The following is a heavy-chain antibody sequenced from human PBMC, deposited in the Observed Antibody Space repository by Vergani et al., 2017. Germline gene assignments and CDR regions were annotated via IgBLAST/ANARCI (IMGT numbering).Heavy chain of an antibody. J-gene: IGHJ4*02. CDR3: VRSRIYYGAGSPDY. Sequence: QVQLQESGPGLVKPSETLSLTCTVSGASVNSYYWSLIRQPPGKGLEWMGYVSFRGDTLYDPSVKGRMTISLNTSSNQFSLYLTSVTAADTAVYYCVRSRIYYGAGSPDYWGQGTLVTVSS. CDR1: GASVNSYY. D-gene: IGHD3-10*01. CDR2: VSFRGDT. V-gene: IGHV4-59*02.